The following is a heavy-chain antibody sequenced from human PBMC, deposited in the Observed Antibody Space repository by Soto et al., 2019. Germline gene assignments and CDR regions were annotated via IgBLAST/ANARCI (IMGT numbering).Heavy chain of an antibody. CDR3: ARVEQWLVLFDY. Sequence: PSETLSLTCAVSGGSFSGYDWSWIRQPPGKGLEWIGEINHSGSTNYNPSLKSRVTISVDTSKNQFSLKLSSVTAADTAVYYCARVEQWLVLFDYWGQGTLVTVSS. CDR1: GGSFSGYD. CDR2: INHSGST. V-gene: IGHV4-34*01. J-gene: IGHJ4*02. D-gene: IGHD6-19*01.